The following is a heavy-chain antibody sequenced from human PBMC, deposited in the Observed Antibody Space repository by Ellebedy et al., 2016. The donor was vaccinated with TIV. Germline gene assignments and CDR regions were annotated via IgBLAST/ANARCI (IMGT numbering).Heavy chain of an antibody. Sequence: MPSETLSLTCAVYGGSFSGYYWSWIRQPPGKGLEWIGEITHSGSTNYNPSLKSRVTISVDTSKNQFSLNLRSVTAADTAVYYGARGLARDYWGQGTLVTVSS. CDR1: GGSFSGYY. CDR3: ARGLARDY. CDR2: ITHSGST. V-gene: IGHV4-34*01. J-gene: IGHJ4*02.